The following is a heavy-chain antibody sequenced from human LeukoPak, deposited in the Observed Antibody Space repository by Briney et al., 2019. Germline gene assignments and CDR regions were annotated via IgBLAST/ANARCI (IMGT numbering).Heavy chain of an antibody. D-gene: IGHD6-13*01. Sequence: SETLSLTCTVSGYSISSGYYWGWIRQPPGKGLEWIGSIYHSGSTYYNPSLKSRVTISVDTSKNQFSLKLSSVTAADTAVYYCARVSLDSSFDYWGQGTLVTVSS. J-gene: IGHJ4*02. CDR1: GYSISSGYY. CDR2: IYHSGST. V-gene: IGHV4-38-2*02. CDR3: ARVSLDSSFDY.